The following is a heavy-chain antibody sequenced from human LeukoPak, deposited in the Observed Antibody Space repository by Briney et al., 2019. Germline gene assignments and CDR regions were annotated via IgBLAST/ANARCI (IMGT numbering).Heavy chain of an antibody. Sequence: SETLSLTCAVYGGSFSGYYWSWIRQPPGKGLEWIGYIYYSGSTNYNPSLKSRVTISVDTSKNQFSLKLSSVTAADTAVYYCARLAPRAFGSGSGSDYWGQGTLVTVSS. V-gene: IGHV4-59*12. CDR2: IYYSGST. CDR3: ARLAPRAFGSGSGSDY. D-gene: IGHD3-10*01. J-gene: IGHJ4*02. CDR1: GGSFSGYY.